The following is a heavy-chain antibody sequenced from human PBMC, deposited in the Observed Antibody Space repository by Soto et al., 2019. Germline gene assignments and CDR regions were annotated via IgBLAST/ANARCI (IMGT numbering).Heavy chain of an antibody. D-gene: IGHD4-17*01. V-gene: IGHV1-3*01. CDR3: AREHNDYLFLFDI. CDR1: GYTFTKYT. CDR2: INAGNGDT. J-gene: IGHJ3*02. Sequence: ASVKVSCRAFGYTFTKYTFHWVRQAPGQRLEWMAWINAGNGDTRYSQKFQGRVTVTRDTSASTAYMQLNSLRSEDTAVYYCAREHNDYLFLFDIWGQGTMVTVSS.